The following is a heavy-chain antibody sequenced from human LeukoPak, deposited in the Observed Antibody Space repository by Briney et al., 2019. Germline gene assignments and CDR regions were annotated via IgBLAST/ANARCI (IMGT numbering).Heavy chain of an antibody. CDR3: ARGHGSRSHYGDYYYYYYMDV. Sequence: SETLSLTCTVSGYSISSGYYWGWIRQPPGKGLEWIGSIYHSGSTYYNPSLKSRVTISVDTSKNEFSLKLSSVTAADTAVYYCARGHGSRSHYGDYYYYYYMDVWGKGTTVTVSS. CDR2: IYHSGST. J-gene: IGHJ6*03. V-gene: IGHV4-38-2*02. D-gene: IGHD3-10*01. CDR1: GYSISSGYY.